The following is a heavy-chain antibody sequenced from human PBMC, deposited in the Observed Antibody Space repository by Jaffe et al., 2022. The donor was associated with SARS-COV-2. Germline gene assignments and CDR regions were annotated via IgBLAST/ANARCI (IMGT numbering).Heavy chain of an antibody. CDR2: IYYSGST. D-gene: IGHD3-10*01. J-gene: IGHJ6*02. Sequence: QVQLQESGPGLVKPSETLSLTCTVSGGSISSYYWSWIRQPPGKGLEWIGYIYYSGSTNYNPSLKSRVTISVDTSKNQFSLKLSSVTAADTAVYYCARVPSPWFGELLPVPPGHYYYYYGMDVWGQGTTVTVSS. CDR1: GGSISSYY. V-gene: IGHV4-59*01. CDR3: ARVPSPWFGELLPVPPGHYYYYYGMDV.